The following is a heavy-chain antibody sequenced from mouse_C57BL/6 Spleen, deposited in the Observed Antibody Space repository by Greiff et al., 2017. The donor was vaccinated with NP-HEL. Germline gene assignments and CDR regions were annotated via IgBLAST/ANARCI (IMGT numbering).Heavy chain of an antibody. V-gene: IGHV2-6-1*01. CDR1: GFSLTSYG. CDR2: IWSDGST. J-gene: IGHJ4*01. CDR3: ARHTELGYYAMDY. Sequence: VKLVESGPGLVAPSQSLSITCTVSGFSLTSYGVHWVRQPPGKGLEWLVVIWSDGSTTYNSALKSRLSISKDNSKSQVFLKMNSLQTDDTAMYYCARHTELGYYAMDYWGQGTSVTVSS. D-gene: IGHD4-1*01.